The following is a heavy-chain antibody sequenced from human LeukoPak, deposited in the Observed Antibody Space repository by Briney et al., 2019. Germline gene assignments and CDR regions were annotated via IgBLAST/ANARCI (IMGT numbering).Heavy chain of an antibody. CDR2: MYLGGST. CDR3: AREISLVGGSMDV. D-gene: IGHD6-6*01. J-gene: IGHJ6*02. V-gene: IGHV4-4*02. CDR1: GGSISSLNL. Sequence: PSETLSLTCIVSGGSISSLNLWSWLRQPPGKGLEWIGEMYLGGSTNYNPSLKSRVTISVDTSKNQFSLKLSSVTAADTAVYYCAREISLVGGSMDVWGQGTTVTVSS.